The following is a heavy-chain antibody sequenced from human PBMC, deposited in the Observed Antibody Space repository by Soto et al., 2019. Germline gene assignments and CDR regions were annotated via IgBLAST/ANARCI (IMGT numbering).Heavy chain of an antibody. V-gene: IGHV1-18*04. CDR3: ANFGTAAGSGMDG. CDR1: GYAFTSYG. D-gene: IGHD6-13*01. Sequence: ASVTVSCKASGYAFTSYGISWVRQAPGQGLEWMGWISAYNGNTNYAQKLQGRVTMTTDTSTSTAYMELRSLRSDDTAVYYCANFGTAAGSGMDGWGKGTMVTVSS. J-gene: IGHJ6*01. CDR2: ISAYNGNT.